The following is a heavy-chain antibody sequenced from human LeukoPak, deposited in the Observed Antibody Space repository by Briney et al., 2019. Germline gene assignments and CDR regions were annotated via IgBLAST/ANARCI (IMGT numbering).Heavy chain of an antibody. Sequence: SETLTLTCAVYGGSFSVYYWSWIRQPPGKGLEWIGEIHHSGSTNYNPSLKSRVTISVDTSKNQFSLKLSSVTAADTAVYYCARGGGYNSRRFDPWGQGTLVTVSS. V-gene: IGHV4-34*01. D-gene: IGHD5-24*01. CDR3: ARGGGYNSRRFDP. CDR1: GGSFSVYY. J-gene: IGHJ5*02. CDR2: IHHSGST.